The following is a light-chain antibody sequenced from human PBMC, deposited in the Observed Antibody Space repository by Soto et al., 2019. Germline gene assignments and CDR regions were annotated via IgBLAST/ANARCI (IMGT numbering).Light chain of an antibody. CDR1: SSNVGGYNC. V-gene: IGLV2-8*01. J-gene: IGLJ2*01. CDR2: EVS. Sequence: QSALTQPPSASGSPGQSVTISCTGTSSNVGGYNCVSWYQQHPGKAPKLMIYEVSARPSGVPDRFSGSKSGNTASLTVSGLQAEDEADYYCSSYAGSKIVVFGGGTKVTVL. CDR3: SSYAGSKIVV.